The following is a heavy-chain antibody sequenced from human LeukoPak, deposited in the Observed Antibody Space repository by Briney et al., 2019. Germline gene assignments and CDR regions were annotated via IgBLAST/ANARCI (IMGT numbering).Heavy chain of an antibody. J-gene: IGHJ4*02. D-gene: IGHD1-26*01. CDR3: AVVGATQDY. V-gene: IGHV4-34*01. Sequence: SETLSLTCAVYGGSFSGYYWSWIRQPPGKGLEWIGEINHSGSTNYNPSLKSRVTISVDTSKNQFSLKLSSVTAADTAVYYCAVVGATQDYWGQGTLVTVSS. CDR2: INHSGST. CDR1: GGSFSGYY.